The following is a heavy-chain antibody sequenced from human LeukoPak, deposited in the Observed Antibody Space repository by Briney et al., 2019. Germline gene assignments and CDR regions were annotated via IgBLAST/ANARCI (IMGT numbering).Heavy chain of an antibody. D-gene: IGHD6-6*01. Sequence: GGSLRLSCAASGFTFSNYAMSWVRQAPGKGLEWVSAISGSGHNTYHADSVKGRFTISRDNSRNTLYLQMNSLRAEDTAVYFCATDRPHPSIEPTNFDYWGQGTLVTVSS. CDR2: ISGSGHNT. V-gene: IGHV3-23*01. J-gene: IGHJ4*02. CDR1: GFTFSNYA. CDR3: ATDRPHPSIEPTNFDY.